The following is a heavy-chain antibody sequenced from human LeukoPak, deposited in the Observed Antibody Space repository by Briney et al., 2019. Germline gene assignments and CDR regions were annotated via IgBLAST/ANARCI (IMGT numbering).Heavy chain of an antibody. CDR3: TRHPAGYNRSPMD. CDR2: IYYSGST. V-gene: IGHV4-39*01. Sequence: SETLSLTCTVSDGSISSSTSYWGWIRQPPGKGLEWIATIYYSGSTYYNPSLKSRVTISVDTSKNQFSLKLSPVTAADTAVYYCTRHPAGYNRSPMDWGQGVLVTVSS. J-gene: IGHJ4*02. CDR1: DGSISSSTSY. D-gene: IGHD6-13*01.